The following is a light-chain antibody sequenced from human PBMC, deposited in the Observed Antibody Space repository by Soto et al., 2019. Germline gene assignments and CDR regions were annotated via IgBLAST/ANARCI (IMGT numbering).Light chain of an antibody. CDR1: QSVSSN. Sequence: EIVMTQSPATLSVSPGERATLSCRASQSVSSNLAWYQQKPGQAPRLIIYGASTRATGIPARFSGSGSGTEFTLTISSLQSEDFAVYYCHQYNNWPPGYTFGQGPKLEIK. V-gene: IGKV3-15*01. CDR3: HQYNNWPPGYT. J-gene: IGKJ2*01. CDR2: GAS.